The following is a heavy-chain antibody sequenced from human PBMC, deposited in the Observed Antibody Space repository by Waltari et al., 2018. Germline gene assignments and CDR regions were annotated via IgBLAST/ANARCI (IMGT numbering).Heavy chain of an antibody. CDR2: INGKNGHT. CDR3: ARERHRLMEEGYLMALDP. D-gene: IGHD3-3*01. Sequence: QVQLVQSGAEVKKPGASVKVSCKASGYTFSDYGLSWVRQAPGQGLEWMGWINGKNGHTNHEQKCQGRLIMTEDTSATTVYMELTYLTSDDTAVYYCARERHRLMEEGYLMALDPWGQGTLVTVSS. J-gene: IGHJ5*02. V-gene: IGHV1-18*01. CDR1: GYTFSDYG.